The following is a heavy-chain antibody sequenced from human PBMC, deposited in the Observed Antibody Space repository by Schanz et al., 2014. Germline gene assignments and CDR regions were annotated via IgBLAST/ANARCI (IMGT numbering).Heavy chain of an antibody. CDR3: AKAEYDILTDSYSRLDP. CDR1: GFTFRDYY. D-gene: IGHD3-9*01. CDR2: ISSGSSYA. Sequence: QVQLVESGGGLVKPGGSLRLSCAASGFTFRDYYMSWIRQAPGKGLEWVSDISSGSSYANYADSVKGRFTISRDNAKNSLYLQMNSLRSDDTAVYYCAKAEYDILTDSYSRLDPWGQGTLVTVSS. V-gene: IGHV3-11*05. J-gene: IGHJ5*02.